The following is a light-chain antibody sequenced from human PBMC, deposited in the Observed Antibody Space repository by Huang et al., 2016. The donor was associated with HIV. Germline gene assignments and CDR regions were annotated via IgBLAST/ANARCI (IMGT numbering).Light chain of an antibody. CDR3: QQFNNYLT. CDR1: QGISSA. Sequence: AIQLTQSPSSLSASVGDRVTITCRASQGISSALAWYQQKPGKAPKLLIYDASSLEGGVPSSFSGSGSGTDFTLTISSLQPEDFATYYCQQFNNYLTFGQGTRLEIK. CDR2: DAS. V-gene: IGKV1D-13*01. J-gene: IGKJ5*01.